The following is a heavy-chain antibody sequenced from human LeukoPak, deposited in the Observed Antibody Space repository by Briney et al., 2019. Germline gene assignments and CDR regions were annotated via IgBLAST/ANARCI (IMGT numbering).Heavy chain of an antibody. CDR2: IVVGSGNT. V-gene: IGHV1-58*02. CDR1: GFTFTSSA. D-gene: IGHD3-10*01. CDR3: ARDIGMVRGVIMGNYFDY. J-gene: IGHJ4*02. Sequence: SVTVSCKASGFTFTSSAMQWVRQARGQRLEWIGWIVVGSGNTNYAQKFQERVTITRDMSTSTAYMELSSLRSEDTAVYYCARDIGMVRGVIMGNYFDYWGQGTLVTVSS.